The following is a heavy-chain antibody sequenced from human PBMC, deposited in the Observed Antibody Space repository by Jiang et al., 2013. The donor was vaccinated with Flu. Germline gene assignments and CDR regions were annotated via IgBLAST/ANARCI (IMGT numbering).Heavy chain of an antibody. D-gene: IGHD5-12*01. Sequence: GAEVKKPGSSVKVSCKASGDTFSNAISWVRQAPGQGLEWMGGIIPIFDTTNYAQNFQDRVTITADKSTSTAYMELSSLRSEDTAVYYCARGHYTGYDYGLGFDYWGQGTLVTVSS. CDR3: ARGHYTGYDYGLGFDY. CDR2: IIPIFDTT. V-gene: IGHV1-69*06. CDR1: GDTFSNA. J-gene: IGHJ4*02.